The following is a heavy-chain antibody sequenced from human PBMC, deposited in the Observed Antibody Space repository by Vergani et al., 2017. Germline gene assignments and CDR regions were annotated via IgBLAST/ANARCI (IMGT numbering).Heavy chain of an antibody. CDR2: INPNSGGT. CDR1: GYTFTGYY. D-gene: IGHD3-16*01. CDR3: ARDLRLGELTYGMDV. V-gene: IGHV1-2*02. Sequence: QVQLVQSGAEVKKPGASVKVSCKASGYTFTGYYMHWVRQAPGQGLEWMGWINPNSGGTNYAQKFQGRVTITADESTSTAYMELSSLRSEDTAVYYCARDLRLGELTYGMDVWGQGTTVTVSS. J-gene: IGHJ6*02.